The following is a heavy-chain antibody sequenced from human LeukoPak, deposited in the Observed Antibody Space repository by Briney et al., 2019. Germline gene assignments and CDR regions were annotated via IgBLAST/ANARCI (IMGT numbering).Heavy chain of an antibody. CDR2: IIPIFGTA. CDR1: GGSFSSYA. CDR3: ARVQIWVFPPPIAGDWYFDL. V-gene: IGHV1-69*13. D-gene: IGHD6-13*01. Sequence: SVKVSCKASGGSFSSYAISWVRQAPGQGLEWMGGIIPIFGTANYAQKFQGRVTITADESTSTAYMELSSLRSEDTAVYYCARVQIWVFPPPIAGDWYFDLWGRGTLVTVSS. J-gene: IGHJ2*01.